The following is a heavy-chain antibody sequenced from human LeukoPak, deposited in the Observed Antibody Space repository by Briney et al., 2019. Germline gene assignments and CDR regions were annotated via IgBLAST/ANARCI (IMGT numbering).Heavy chain of an antibody. CDR1: GGSFSGYY. CDR2: INHSGST. D-gene: IGHD5-18*01. CDR3: ASGRDPDIATDY. V-gene: IGHV4-34*01. J-gene: IGHJ4*02. Sequence: SETLSLTCAVYGGSFSGYYWSWIRQPPGKGLEWIGEINHSGSTNYNPSLKSRVTISVDTSKNQFSLKQSSVTAADTAVYYCASGRDPDIATDYWGQGTLVTVSS.